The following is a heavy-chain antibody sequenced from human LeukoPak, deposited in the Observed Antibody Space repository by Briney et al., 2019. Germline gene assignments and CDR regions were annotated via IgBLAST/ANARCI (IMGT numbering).Heavy chain of an antibody. J-gene: IGHJ4*02. CDR3: TKDRYCSSSRCPLDY. Sequence: SLNLSFSTSGFTFDEYAMHWVRQAPGKGLERVSSISWNSGIVGDADSAKGRFTISRDNAKNFLYLQMNSLRAEDTALYYCTKDRYCSSSRCPLDYCGQGTLVTVSS. D-gene: IGHD2-2*01. CDR2: ISWNSGIV. V-gene: IGHV3-9*01. CDR1: GFTFDEYA.